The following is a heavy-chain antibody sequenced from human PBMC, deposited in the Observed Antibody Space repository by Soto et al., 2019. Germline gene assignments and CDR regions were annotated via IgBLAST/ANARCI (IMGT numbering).Heavy chain of an antibody. V-gene: IGHV3-23*01. CDR3: AKDGPSGVRGQYYFDY. CDR2: ISGSGGST. D-gene: IGHD3-10*01. Sequence: GGSLRLSCAASGFTFSSYAMSWVRQAPGKGLEWVSAISGSGGSTYYADSVKGRFTISRDNSKNTLYLQMNSLRAEDTAVYYCAKDGPSGVRGQYYFDYWGQGTLVTVSS. CDR1: GFTFSSYA. J-gene: IGHJ4*02.